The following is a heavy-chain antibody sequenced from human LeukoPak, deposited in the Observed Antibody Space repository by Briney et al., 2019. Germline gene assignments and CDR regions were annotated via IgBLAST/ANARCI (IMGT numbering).Heavy chain of an antibody. Sequence: GGSLRLSCAASGFTVNNNYMSWVRQAPGKGLEWVSVIYIGDSTYYTDSVKGRFTISRDNSKNTLYLQMNSLRAEATAVYFCARRLHGSTYGYYFDYWGQGTLVTVSS. CDR3: ARRLHGSTYGYYFDY. CDR2: IYIGDST. D-gene: IGHD5-18*01. CDR1: GFTVNNNY. J-gene: IGHJ4*02. V-gene: IGHV3-53*01.